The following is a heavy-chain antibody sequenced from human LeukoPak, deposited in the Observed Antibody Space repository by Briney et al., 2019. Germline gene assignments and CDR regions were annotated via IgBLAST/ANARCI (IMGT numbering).Heavy chain of an antibody. CDR3: AKGRSGGWFGELSQDYFDY. D-gene: IGHD3-10*01. CDR2: ISSSSSYI. J-gene: IGHJ4*02. V-gene: IGHV3-21*01. CDR1: GFTFSSYS. Sequence: NPGGSLRLSCAASGFTFSSYSMNWVRQAPGKGLEWVSSISSSSSYIYYADSVKGRFTISRDNAKNTLYLQMNSLRAEDTAVYYCAKGRSGGWFGELSQDYFDYWGQGTLVTVSS.